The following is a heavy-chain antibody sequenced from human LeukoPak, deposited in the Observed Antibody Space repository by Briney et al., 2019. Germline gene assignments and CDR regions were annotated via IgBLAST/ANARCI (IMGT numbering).Heavy chain of an antibody. CDR1: GDSVSTTTSI. J-gene: IGHJ6*02. CDR3: ARRRHANNGVDV. Sequence: SQTLSLTCVISGDSVSTTTSIWNWIRQSPSRGLEWLGRTYYRSKWNYDYADSVKSRITISPDTSENQFSLQLQFVTPEDSAVYYCARRRHANNGVDVWGQGTTVTVSS. V-gene: IGHV6-1*01. CDR2: TYYRSKWNY.